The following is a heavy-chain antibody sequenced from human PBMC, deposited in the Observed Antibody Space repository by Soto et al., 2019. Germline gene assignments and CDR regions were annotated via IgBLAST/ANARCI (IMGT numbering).Heavy chain of an antibody. D-gene: IGHD2-2*01. J-gene: IGHJ5*02. Sequence: QVQLVESGGGVVQPGRSLRLSCAASGFTFSSYAMHWVRQAPGKGLEWVAVISYDGSNKYYADSVKGRFTISRDNSKNTLYLQMNSLRAEDTAVYYCARDQSGWVGCSSTSCYAEIRGGWFDPWGQGTLVTVSS. CDR3: ARDQSGWVGCSSTSCYAEIRGGWFDP. CDR1: GFTFSSYA. CDR2: ISYDGSNK. V-gene: IGHV3-30-3*01.